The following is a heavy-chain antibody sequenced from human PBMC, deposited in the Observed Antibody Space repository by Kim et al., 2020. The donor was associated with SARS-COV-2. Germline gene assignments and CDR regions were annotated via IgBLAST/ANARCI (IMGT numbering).Heavy chain of an antibody. Sequence: SVKVSCKASGGTFSSYAISWVRQAPGQGLEWMGGIIPIFGTANYAQKFQGRVTITADESTSTAYMELSSLRSEDTAVYYCLNSGSHGGYYYYGMDVWGQGTTVTVSS. CDR1: GGTFSSYA. J-gene: IGHJ6*02. V-gene: IGHV1-69*13. CDR3: LNSGSHGGYYYYGMDV. D-gene: IGHD2-21*01. CDR2: IIPIFGTA.